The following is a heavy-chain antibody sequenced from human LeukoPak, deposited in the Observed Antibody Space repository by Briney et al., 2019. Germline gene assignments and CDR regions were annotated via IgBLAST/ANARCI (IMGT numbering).Heavy chain of an antibody. Sequence: PGRSLPLSCAASGFTLSVHGMHWVRQAPGKGLEYVAGVSYDGINKYYADSVKGRFTISRDISKNTLNLQMNSLRAEDTAVYYCARGIGHYDFYCDPWGQGTLVTVSP. J-gene: IGHJ5*02. V-gene: IGHV3-33*01. CDR2: VSYDGINK. CDR3: ARGIGHYDFYCDP. CDR1: GFTLSVHG. D-gene: IGHD3-3*01.